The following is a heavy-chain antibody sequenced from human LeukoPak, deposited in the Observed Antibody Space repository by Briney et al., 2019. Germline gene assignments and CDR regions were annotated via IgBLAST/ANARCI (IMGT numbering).Heavy chain of an antibody. D-gene: IGHD2-2*01. J-gene: IGHJ3*02. V-gene: IGHV1-69*02. Sequence: ASVKVSCKASGGAFITSTITWVRQAPGQGLEWMGRIIPILGITNYALKFQGRVMITADKSTSTAYMELSSLRSEDTAVYYYSRPTPSDPHGFDIWGQGTMVTVSS. CDR2: IIPILGIT. CDR3: SRPTPSDPHGFDI. CDR1: GGAFITST.